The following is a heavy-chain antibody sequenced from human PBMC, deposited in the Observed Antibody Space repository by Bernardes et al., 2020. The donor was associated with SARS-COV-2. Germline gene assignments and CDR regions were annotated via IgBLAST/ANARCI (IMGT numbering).Heavy chain of an antibody. J-gene: IGHJ6*03. Sequence: SETLSLTCTVSGGSISSSSYYWGWIRQPPGKGLEWIGSIYYNGSTYYNPSLKSRVTISVDTSKNQFSLKLSSVTAADTAVYYCARVNGYYYYYYMDVWGKGTTVTVSS. CDR1: GGSISSSSYY. D-gene: IGHD2-8*01. V-gene: IGHV4-39*07. CDR3: ARVNGYYYYYYMDV. CDR2: IYYNGST.